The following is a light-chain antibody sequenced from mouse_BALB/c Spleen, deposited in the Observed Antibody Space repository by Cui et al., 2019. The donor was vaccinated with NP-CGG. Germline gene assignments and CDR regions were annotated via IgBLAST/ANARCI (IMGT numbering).Light chain of an antibody. CDR3: ALWYSNHWV. CDR1: TGAVTTSNY. J-gene: IGLJ1*01. CDR2: GTN. V-gene: IGLV1*01. Sequence: QAVVTHESALTPSPGETVTLTCRSSTGAVTTSNYANWVQEKPDHLFTGLIGGTNNRPPGVPARFSGSLIGDKAALTITGAQTEDEAIYFCALWYSNHWVFGGGTKLTVL.